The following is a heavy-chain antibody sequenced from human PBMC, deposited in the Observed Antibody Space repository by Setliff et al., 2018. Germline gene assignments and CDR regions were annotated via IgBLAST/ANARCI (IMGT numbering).Heavy chain of an antibody. CDR3: ARRVGVVVSNWFDP. CDR2: IYPGDSDT. Sequence: GESLKISCKASEYSFTTYWIGWVRQMPGKGLEWMGIIYPGDSDTRYSPSFQGQVTISADKSISTAYLQWSSLKASDTAMYYCARRVGVVVSNWFDPWGQGTLVTVSS. CDR1: EYSFTTYW. V-gene: IGHV5-51*01. J-gene: IGHJ5*02. D-gene: IGHD2-2*01.